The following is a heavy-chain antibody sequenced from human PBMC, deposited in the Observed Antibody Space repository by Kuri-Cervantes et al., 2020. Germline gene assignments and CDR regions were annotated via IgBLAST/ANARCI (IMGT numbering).Heavy chain of an antibody. CDR2: ISYDGSNK. D-gene: IGHD3-10*01. CDR1: GFTFSSYG. J-gene: IGHJ6*02. CDR3: ARDSGYYYGSGSQLYYYYGMDV. Sequence: GESLKISCAASGFTFSSYGMHWVRQAPGKGLEWVAVISYDGSNKYYADSVEGRFTISRDNSKNLLYLQMNSLRAEDTAVYYCARDSGYYYGSGSQLYYYYGMDVWGQGTTVTVSS. V-gene: IGHV3-30*03.